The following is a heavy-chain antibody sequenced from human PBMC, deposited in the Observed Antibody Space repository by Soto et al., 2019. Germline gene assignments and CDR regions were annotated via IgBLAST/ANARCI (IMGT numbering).Heavy chain of an antibody. J-gene: IGHJ4*02. Sequence: QVQLVQSGAEVKKPGASVKVSCKASGYTFTSYAMHWVRQAPGQRLEWMGWINACNGNTKYSQKFQGRVTITRDTSASTAYMELSSLRSEDTAVYYCAGAGVRGSYRQPFDYWGQGTLVTVSS. V-gene: IGHV1-3*01. D-gene: IGHD3-16*02. CDR3: AGAGVRGSYRQPFDY. CDR1: GYTFTSYA. CDR2: INACNGNT.